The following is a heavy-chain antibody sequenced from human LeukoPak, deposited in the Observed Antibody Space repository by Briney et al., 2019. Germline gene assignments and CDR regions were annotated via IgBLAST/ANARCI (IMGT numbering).Heavy chain of an antibody. D-gene: IGHD2-2*01. Sequence: GESLKISWKGSGYTFTNYWIGWERQMPGKGLEWMGIIYPGDSDTRYSPSFQGQVTISADKSISTAYLQWSGLKASDTAMYYCARPGIVVVPFGGAFDIWGQGTMVTVSS. CDR1: GYTFTNYW. CDR2: IYPGDSDT. V-gene: IGHV5-51*01. CDR3: ARPGIVVVPFGGAFDI. J-gene: IGHJ3*02.